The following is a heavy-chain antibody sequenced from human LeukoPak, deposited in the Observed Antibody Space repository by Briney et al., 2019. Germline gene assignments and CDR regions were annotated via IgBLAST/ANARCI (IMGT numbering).Heavy chain of an antibody. CDR1: GYTFTSYY. CDR2: INPSGGST. D-gene: IGHD4-17*01. V-gene: IGHV1-46*01. CDR3: AREDDYGDYKGFGNYYYGMDV. Sequence: ASVKVSCKVSGYTFTSYYMHWVRQAPGQGLEWMGIINPSGGSTSYAQKFQGRVTITADESTSTAYMELSSLRSEDTAVYYCAREDDYGDYKGFGNYYYGMDVWGQGTTVTVSS. J-gene: IGHJ6*02.